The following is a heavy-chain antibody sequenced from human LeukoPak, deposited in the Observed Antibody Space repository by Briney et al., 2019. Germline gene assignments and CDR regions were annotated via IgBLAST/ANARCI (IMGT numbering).Heavy chain of an antibody. Sequence: SETLSLTCTVSGGSISSDYWSWIRQPPGKGLERIGYIYYSGSTDYNPSLKSRVTISVHTSKIQFSLKLSSVTAADTAVYYCARIPGGVGFDYWGQGTLVTVSS. V-gene: IGHV4-59*01. CDR2: IYYSGST. CDR3: ARIPGGVGFDY. D-gene: IGHD2-8*02. J-gene: IGHJ4*02. CDR1: GGSISSDY.